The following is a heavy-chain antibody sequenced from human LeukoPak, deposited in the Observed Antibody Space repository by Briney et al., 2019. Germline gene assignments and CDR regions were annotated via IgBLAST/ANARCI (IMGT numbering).Heavy chain of an antibody. Sequence: GGALRLSCAASGFTFSDYYMSWIRQAPGEGLEWVSYISSSGSNIYYADSVKGRFTISRDNAKNSLYLQMNSLRAEDTAVYYCARERSSSWYTQQADYYYYGMDVWGQGTTVTVSS. CDR3: ARERSSSWYTQQADYYYYGMDV. V-gene: IGHV3-11*01. D-gene: IGHD6-13*01. CDR1: GFTFSDYY. J-gene: IGHJ6*02. CDR2: ISSSGSNI.